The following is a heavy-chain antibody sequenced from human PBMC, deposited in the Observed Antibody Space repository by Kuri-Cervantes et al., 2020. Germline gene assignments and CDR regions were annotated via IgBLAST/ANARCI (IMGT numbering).Heavy chain of an antibody. D-gene: IGHD3-10*01. J-gene: IGHJ4*02. CDR3: ARVPHNLIWFGELTG. CDR2: INLSGGNT. CDR1: GYTFSGYY. Sequence: ASVKVSCKASGYTFSGYYTHWVRQAPGQGLEWVGTINLSGGNTYYAHKYEGRVTMTRDTSTGTVYMELSSLRSEDTAVYYCARVPHNLIWFGELTGWGQGTLVTVSS. V-gene: IGHV1-46*01.